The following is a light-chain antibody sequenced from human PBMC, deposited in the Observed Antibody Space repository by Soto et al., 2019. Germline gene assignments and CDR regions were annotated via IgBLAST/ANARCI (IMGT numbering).Light chain of an antibody. V-gene: IGLV2-23*01. CDR2: EGS. J-gene: IGLJ2*01. Sequence: QSALTQPASVSGSPGQSITISCTGTSSDVGSYNLVSWYQQHPGKAPKLMIYEGSKRPSGVSNRFDGSKSGNTASLTIAGLQAEDEADYYCCSYAGSSTHVVFGGGTKLTVL. CDR1: SSDVGSYNL. CDR3: CSYAGSSTHVV.